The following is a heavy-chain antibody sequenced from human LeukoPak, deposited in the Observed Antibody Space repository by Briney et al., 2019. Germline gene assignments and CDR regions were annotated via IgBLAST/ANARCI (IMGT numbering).Heavy chain of an antibody. D-gene: IGHD3-22*01. V-gene: IGHV3-23*01. CDR3: AGDYYDSSGYDHPYGY. J-gene: IGHJ4*02. CDR1: GFTFSSYA. Sequence: GGSLRLSCAASGFTFSSYAMSWVRQAPGKGLEWVSAISGSGGSTYYADSVKGRFTISRDNSKNTLYLQMNCLRAEDTAVYYCAGDYYDSSGYDHPYGYWGQGTLVTVSS. CDR2: ISGSGGST.